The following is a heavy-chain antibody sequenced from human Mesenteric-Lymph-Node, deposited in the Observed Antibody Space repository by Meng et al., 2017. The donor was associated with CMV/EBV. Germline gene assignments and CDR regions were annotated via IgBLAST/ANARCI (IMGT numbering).Heavy chain of an antibody. Sequence: SETLSLTCAVYGGSFSGYYWSWIRQPPGKGLEWIGEINHSGSTNYNPSLKSRVTISVDTSKNQFSLKLSSVTAADTAVYYCARGQRGGYDSSGYYGLRYFDYWGQGTLVTVSS. J-gene: IGHJ4*02. CDR3: ARGQRGGYDSSGYYGLRYFDY. D-gene: IGHD3-22*01. CDR2: INHSGST. V-gene: IGHV4-34*01. CDR1: GGSFSGYY.